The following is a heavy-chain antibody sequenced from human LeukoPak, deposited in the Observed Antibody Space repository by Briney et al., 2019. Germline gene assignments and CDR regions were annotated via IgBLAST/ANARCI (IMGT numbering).Heavy chain of an antibody. CDR2: ISWNSGSI. V-gene: IGHV3-9*01. D-gene: IGHD6-6*01. J-gene: IGHJ6*02. Sequence: PGRSLRLSCAASGFTFDDYAMHWVRQAPGKGLEWVSGISWNSGSIGYADSVKGRFTISRDNSKNTLYLQMNSLRAEDTAVYYCAKVSPFYSSSSAYYYYGMDVWGQGTTVTVSS. CDR3: AKVSPFYSSSSAYYYYGMDV. CDR1: GFTFDDYA.